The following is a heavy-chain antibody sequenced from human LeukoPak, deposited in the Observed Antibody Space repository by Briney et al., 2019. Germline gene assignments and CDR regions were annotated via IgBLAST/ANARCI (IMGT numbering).Heavy chain of an antibody. CDR3: AGDADWAFDY. D-gene: IGHD3-9*01. CDR1: GLTFTDYY. CDR2: ISSSSSTI. Sequence: GGSLRLSCAASGLTFTDYYMSWIRQAPGKGLEWISYISSSSSTIYYADSVKGRFTISRDNAKNSLCLQMNSLRAEDTAVYYCAGDADWAFDYWGQGTLVTVSS. J-gene: IGHJ4*02. V-gene: IGHV3-11*04.